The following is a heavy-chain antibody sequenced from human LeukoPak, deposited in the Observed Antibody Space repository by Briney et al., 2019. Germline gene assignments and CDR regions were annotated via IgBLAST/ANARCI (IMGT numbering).Heavy chain of an antibody. J-gene: IGHJ4*02. CDR2: ISGSGGST. Sequence: PPGGSLRLSCAASGFTFSAYWMSWVRQAPGKGLEWVSAISGSGGSTYYADSVKGRFTISRDNSKNTLYLQMNSLRAEDTAVYYCAKDKVASGYDKYYFDYWGQGTLVTVSS. CDR1: GFTFSAYW. CDR3: AKDKVASGYDKYYFDY. D-gene: IGHD5-12*01. V-gene: IGHV3-23*01.